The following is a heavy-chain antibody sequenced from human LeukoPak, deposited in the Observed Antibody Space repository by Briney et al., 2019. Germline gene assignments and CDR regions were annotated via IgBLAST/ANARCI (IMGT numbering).Heavy chain of an antibody. CDR3: AREREGPYGYLDY. J-gene: IGHJ4*02. V-gene: IGHV4-59*10. CDR2: IYTSGST. Sequence: SETLSLTCAVYGGSFSGYYWSWIRQPAGKGLEWIGRIYTSGSTSYNPSLKSRVTISVDASRNQFSLRLSSVTAADTAVYYCAREREGPYGYLDYWGQGTLVSVSS. CDR1: GGSFSGYY. D-gene: IGHD4-17*01.